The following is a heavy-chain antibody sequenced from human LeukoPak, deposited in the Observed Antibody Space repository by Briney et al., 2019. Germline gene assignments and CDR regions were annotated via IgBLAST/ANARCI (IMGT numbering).Heavy chain of an antibody. D-gene: IGHD4-17*01. V-gene: IGHV5-10-1*01. Sequence: GESLKISCKGSGYSFTSYWNSWVRQMPGKGLEWMGRLEPSDSYTNYSPSFQGHVTISAEKSISTAYLQWSSLKASDTGMYYCARNYGDEGFDWGQGTLVTVSS. CDR2: LEPSDSYT. CDR1: GYSFTSYW. J-gene: IGHJ4*02. CDR3: ARNYGDEGFD.